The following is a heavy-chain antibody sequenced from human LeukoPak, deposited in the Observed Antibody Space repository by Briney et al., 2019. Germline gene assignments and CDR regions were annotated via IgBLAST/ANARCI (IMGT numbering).Heavy chain of an antibody. V-gene: IGHV3-23*01. D-gene: IGHD2-21*01. J-gene: IGHJ4*02. CDR1: GFTSYTYA. CDR2: ISSSGANT. Sequence: PGGSLRLSCAASGFTSYTYAMSRVRQAPGKGLECVSTISSSGANTYYAVSVKGRFTISRDNSKSTLYLQMNSLRAEDTAVYHCAKGLAYCGGDCYDSLYPFDFWGQGTLVTVSS. CDR3: AKGLAYCGGDCYDSLYPFDF.